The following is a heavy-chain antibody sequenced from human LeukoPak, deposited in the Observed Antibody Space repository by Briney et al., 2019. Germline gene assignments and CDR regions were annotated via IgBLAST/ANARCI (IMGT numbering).Heavy chain of an antibody. D-gene: IGHD6-13*01. J-gene: IGHJ4*02. V-gene: IGHV3-48*03. CDR2: ISSSGSTI. Sequence: PGGSLRLSCAASGFTFSSYEMNWVRQAPGKGLEWVSYISSSGSTIYYADSVKGRFTISRDNAKNSLYLQMNSLRAEDTAVYYCARHGPLGSSWPSVYFDYWGQGTLVTVSS. CDR3: ARHGPLGSSWPSVYFDY. CDR1: GFTFSSYE.